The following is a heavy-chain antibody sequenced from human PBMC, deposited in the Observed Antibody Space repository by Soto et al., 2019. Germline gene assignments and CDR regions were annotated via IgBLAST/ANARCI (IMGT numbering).Heavy chain of an antibody. Sequence: QLQLQESGPGLVKPSETLSLTCTVSGGSISSSSYYWGWIRQPPGKGLEWIGSIYYIGSTYYNPSLKSRVTISVDTSKNQFSLRLSSVTAADTAVYYCARERSGYDPAVDYWGQGTLVTVSS. J-gene: IGHJ4*02. V-gene: IGHV4-39*02. CDR3: ARERSGYDPAVDY. D-gene: IGHD5-12*01. CDR2: IYYIGST. CDR1: GGSISSSSYY.